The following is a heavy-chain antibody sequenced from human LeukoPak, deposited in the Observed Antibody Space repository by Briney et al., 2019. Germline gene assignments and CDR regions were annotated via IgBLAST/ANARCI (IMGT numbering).Heavy chain of an antibody. V-gene: IGHV3-74*01. CDR2: INSDGSTT. D-gene: IGHD5-24*01. Sequence: PGGSLRLSCAVSGFTVNSYWMHWVRQGPGKGLVWVSHINSDGSTTGYADSVKGRFTISRDSAKNTLYLEMNNLRAEGTAVYYCARGYNYRFEYWGQGTLVIVSS. CDR3: ARGYNYRFEY. J-gene: IGHJ4*02. CDR1: GFTVNSYW.